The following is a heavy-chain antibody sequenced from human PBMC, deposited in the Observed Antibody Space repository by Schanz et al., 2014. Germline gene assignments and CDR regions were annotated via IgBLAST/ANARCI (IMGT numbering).Heavy chain of an antibody. D-gene: IGHD5-12*01. CDR1: GYTFTRHY. CDR2: IHSTGGTT. V-gene: IGHV1-46*01. J-gene: IGHJ5*02. CDR3: ARGPLGTSP. Sequence: QVQLVQSGAEVKKPGASVKVSCKASGYTFTRHYMHWVRQAPGQGLEWMGIIHSTGGTTSHAQKFQGRVTMTRDTSTSTVYMELSSLRSEDTAVYYCARGPLGTSPWGQGTLVIVSA.